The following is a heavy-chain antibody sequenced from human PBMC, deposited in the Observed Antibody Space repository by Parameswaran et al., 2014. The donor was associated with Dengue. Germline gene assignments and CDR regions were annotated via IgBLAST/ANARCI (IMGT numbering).Heavy chain of an antibody. Sequence: RWIRQPPGKGLEWVSDIDGGGDVSFYAYSVRGRFTVSRDSSTNILYLQMNSLRAEDTAIYYCAKGHWDYGEYDLRFGMDVWGQGTTVTAP. CDR3: AKGHWDYGEYDLRFGMDV. V-gene: IGHV3-23*01. D-gene: IGHD3/OR15-3a*01. J-gene: IGHJ6*02. CDR2: IDGGGDVS.